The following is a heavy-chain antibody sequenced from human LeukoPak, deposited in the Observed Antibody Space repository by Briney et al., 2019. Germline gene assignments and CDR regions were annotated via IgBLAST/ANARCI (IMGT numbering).Heavy chain of an antibody. CDR1: GFTLSNNY. Sequence: GGSLRLSCAVSGFTLSNNYMSWVRHASGRGLEWVSVIYTDGSTSYPDSLKGRFTVSRDNSKNMLYLQMNSLRVEDTAVYYCATGGPLLGYWGQGTLVTVSS. CDR2: IYTDGST. J-gene: IGHJ4*02. CDR3: ATGGPLLGY. D-gene: IGHD1-14*01. V-gene: IGHV3-53*01.